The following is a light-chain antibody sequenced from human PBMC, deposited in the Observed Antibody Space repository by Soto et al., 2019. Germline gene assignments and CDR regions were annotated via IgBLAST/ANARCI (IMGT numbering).Light chain of an antibody. V-gene: IGLV1-40*01. CDR1: SSNIGAVVD. J-gene: IGLJ2*01. Sequence: QSVLTQPPSVSGAPGQRVTISCTGSSSNIGAVVDVHWYQQVPGTAPKLLIYEITQRPSGVPDRFSGSNSGTSASLAITGLQAEDGGDYYCQSYDSLRSGGLFGGGTKLTVL. CDR2: EIT. CDR3: QSYDSLRSGGL.